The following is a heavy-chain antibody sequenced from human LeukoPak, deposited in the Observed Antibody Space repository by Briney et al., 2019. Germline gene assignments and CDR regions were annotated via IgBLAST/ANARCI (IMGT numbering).Heavy chain of an antibody. D-gene: IGHD3-22*01. Sequence: GGSLRLSCAASGFTFSSYSMNWVRQAPGKGLEWVSSISSSSSYIYYAGSVKGRFTISRDNAKNSLYLQMNSLRAEDTAVYYCARVKATYYYDSSGYFDYWGQGTLVTVSS. CDR2: ISSSSSYI. CDR3: ARVKATYYYDSSGYFDY. J-gene: IGHJ4*02. V-gene: IGHV3-21*01. CDR1: GFTFSSYS.